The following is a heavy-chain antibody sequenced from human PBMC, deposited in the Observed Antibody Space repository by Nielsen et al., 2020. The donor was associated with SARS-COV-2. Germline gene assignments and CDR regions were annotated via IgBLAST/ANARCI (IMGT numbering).Heavy chain of an antibody. Sequence: GGSLRLSCAASGFTFSSYGMHWVRQAPGKGLEWVAVIWYDGSNKYYADSVKGRFTISRDNSKNTLYLQMNSLRAEDTAVYYCAKEINYDILTGYSYGMDVWGQGTTVTVSS. V-gene: IGHV3-30*02. CDR1: GFTFSSYG. CDR2: IWYDGSNK. CDR3: AKEINYDILTGYSYGMDV. J-gene: IGHJ6*02. D-gene: IGHD3-9*01.